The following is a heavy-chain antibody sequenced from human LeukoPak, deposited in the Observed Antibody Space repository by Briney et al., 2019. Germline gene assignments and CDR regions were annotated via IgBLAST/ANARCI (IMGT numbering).Heavy chain of an antibody. CDR2: IYNSGTT. D-gene: IGHD1-14*01. CDR3: ARHPSQAGRYYFDY. V-gene: IGHV4-59*08. CDR1: GGSISSYY. J-gene: IGHJ4*02. Sequence: SSETLSLTCTVSGGSISSYYWSWIRQPPGKGLEWIGYIYNSGTTNLNPSPKSRVTISVDTSRNQFSLKLSSVTAADTAVYFCARHPSQAGRYYFDYWGQGTLVTVSS.